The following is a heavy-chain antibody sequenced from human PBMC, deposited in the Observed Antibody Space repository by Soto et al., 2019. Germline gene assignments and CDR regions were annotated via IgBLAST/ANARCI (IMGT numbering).Heavy chain of an antibody. J-gene: IGHJ4*02. Sequence: SVKVSCKASGGTFSSYAISWVRQAPGQGLEWMGGIIPIFGTANYAQKFQGRVTITADESTRTAYMELSSLRSEDTAVYYCEERGSGYEFDYAGQGNLVTVSS. D-gene: IGHD5-12*01. CDR2: IIPIFGTA. V-gene: IGHV1-69*13. CDR3: EERGSGYEFDY. CDR1: GGTFSSYA.